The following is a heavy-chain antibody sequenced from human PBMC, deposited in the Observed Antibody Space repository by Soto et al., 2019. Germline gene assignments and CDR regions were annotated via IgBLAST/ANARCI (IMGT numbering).Heavy chain of an antibody. CDR3: AKDLVATVRSQHPV. J-gene: IGHJ4*02. CDR2: ISPSSSSM. Sequence: GGSLRLSCAASGFTFSDYSMNWVRRAPGKGLEWLSYISPSSSSMYYADSVKGRFTISRDNAKNSLYLQMNSLRAEDTAVYYCAKDLVATVRSQHPVWGQGTLVTVS. V-gene: IGHV3-48*01. D-gene: IGHD5-12*01. CDR1: GFTFSDYS.